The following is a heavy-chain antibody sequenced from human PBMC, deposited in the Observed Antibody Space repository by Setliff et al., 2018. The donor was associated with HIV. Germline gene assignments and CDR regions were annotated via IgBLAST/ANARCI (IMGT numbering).Heavy chain of an antibody. D-gene: IGHD3-10*01. J-gene: IGHJ6*02. CDR2: IHHSGNT. CDR3: ARHDITLVRGLV. Sequence: PSETLSLTCPVSGYSISGGYYWGWIRQPPGRGLEWIGAIHHSGNTYYNPSLKSRVTISVDTSKNLFSLKVNSVTAADTAVYYCARHDITLVRGLVWGQGTTVTVSS. CDR1: GYSISGGYY. V-gene: IGHV4-38-2*01.